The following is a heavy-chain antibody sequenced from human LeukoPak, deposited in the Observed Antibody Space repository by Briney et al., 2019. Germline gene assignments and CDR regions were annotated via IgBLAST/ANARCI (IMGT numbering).Heavy chain of an antibody. CDR1: GYTFTSYD. Sequence: ASVKVSCKASGYTFTSYDINWVRQATGQGLEWMGWMNPNSGNTGYAQKFQGRVTMTRNTSISTAYMELSSLRSEDTAVYYCARVRGGYYDFWSGYPANYFDYWGQGTLVTVSS. D-gene: IGHD3-3*01. V-gene: IGHV1-8*01. CDR3: ARVRGGYYDFWSGYPANYFDY. CDR2: MNPNSGNT. J-gene: IGHJ4*02.